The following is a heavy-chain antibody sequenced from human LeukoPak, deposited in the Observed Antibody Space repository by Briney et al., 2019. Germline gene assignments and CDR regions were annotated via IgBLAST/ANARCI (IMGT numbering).Heavy chain of an antibody. CDR1: GGSILTTNW. D-gene: IGHD1-26*01. CDR2: VHLSGAS. J-gene: IGHJ4*02. V-gene: IGHV4-4*02. CDR3: TRESGAFSPFGF. Sequence: PSGTLSLTCAVSGGSILTTNWWSWVRQPPGEGREWIGEVHLSGASNYNPSLKSRVNMSIDKSKNQLSLELTSVTAADTAIYYCTRESGAFSPFGFWGQGTLVTVSS.